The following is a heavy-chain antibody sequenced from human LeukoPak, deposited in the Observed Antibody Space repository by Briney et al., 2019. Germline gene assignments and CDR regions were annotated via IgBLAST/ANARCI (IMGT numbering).Heavy chain of an antibody. D-gene: IGHD2-21*01. Sequence: KASETLSLTCTVSGGSVSSGSYYWSWIRQPPGKGLEWIGYIYYTGTTNYNPSLKSRVTISVDTSKDQFSLKLSSVTAADTAVYYCARVGCGGDCGMDVWGRGTTVTVSS. J-gene: IGHJ6*02. CDR3: ARVGCGGDCGMDV. CDR1: GGSVSSGSYY. CDR2: IYYTGTT. V-gene: IGHV4-61*01.